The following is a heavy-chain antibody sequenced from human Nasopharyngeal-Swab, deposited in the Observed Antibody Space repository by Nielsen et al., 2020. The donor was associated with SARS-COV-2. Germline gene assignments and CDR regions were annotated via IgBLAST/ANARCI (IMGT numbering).Heavy chain of an antibody. Sequence: GGSLRLSCAASGLTFSSYAMSWVRQAPGKGLEWVSAISGSGGSTYYADSVKGRFTISRDNSKNTLYLQMNSLRAEDTAVYYCAKDLATVSSYYYGMDVWGQGTTVTVSS. V-gene: IGHV3-23*01. CDR3: AKDLATVSSYYYGMDV. CDR2: ISGSGGST. J-gene: IGHJ6*02. D-gene: IGHD4-17*01. CDR1: GLTFSSYA.